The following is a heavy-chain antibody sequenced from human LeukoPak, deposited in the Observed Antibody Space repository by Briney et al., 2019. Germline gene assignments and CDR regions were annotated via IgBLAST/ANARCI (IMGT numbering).Heavy chain of an antibody. CDR3: ARRTTYYYDSSGYEAPTDAFDI. J-gene: IGHJ3*02. CDR1: GYRFTSYW. Sequence: GESLKISCKGSGYRFTSYWIGWVRQMPGKGLEWMGIIYPGDSDTRYSPSFQGQVTISADKSISTAYLQWSSLKASDTAMYYCARRTTYYYDSSGYEAPTDAFDIWGQGTMVTVSS. V-gene: IGHV5-51*01. CDR2: IYPGDSDT. D-gene: IGHD3-22*01.